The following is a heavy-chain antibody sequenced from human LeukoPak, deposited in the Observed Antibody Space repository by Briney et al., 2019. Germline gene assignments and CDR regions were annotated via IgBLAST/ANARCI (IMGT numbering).Heavy chain of an antibody. J-gene: IGHJ6*03. CDR1: GGTFSSYA. Sequence: ASVKVSCKASGGTFSSYAISWVRQAPGQGLEWMGRINPNSGGTNYAQKFQGRVTMTRDMSTSTVYMELSSLRSEDTAVYYCARGDSQGMDVWGKGTTVTVSS. V-gene: IGHV1-2*06. CDR3: ARGDSQGMDV. CDR2: INPNSGGT. D-gene: IGHD5-18*01.